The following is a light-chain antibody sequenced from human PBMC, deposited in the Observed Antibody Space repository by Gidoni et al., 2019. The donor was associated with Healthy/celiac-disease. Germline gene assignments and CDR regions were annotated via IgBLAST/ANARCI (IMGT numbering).Light chain of an antibody. J-gene: IGKJ1*01. CDR3: QQYGSSPWT. CDR2: SSS. Sequence: IVLTQSPGTLSLSPGERATLSFRSSQSVSSSYLAWYQQKPGQAPRLLIYSSSSRATGIPERFSGSGSGRDFTLIISRLEHEDFAVYYCQQYGSSPWTFGQGTKVEIK. V-gene: IGKV3-20*01. CDR1: QSVSSSY.